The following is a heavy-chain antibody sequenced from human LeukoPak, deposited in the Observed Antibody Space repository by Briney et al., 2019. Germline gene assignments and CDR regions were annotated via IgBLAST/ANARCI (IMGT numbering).Heavy chain of an antibody. CDR1: GGSISGYY. V-gene: IGHV4-59*01. J-gene: IGHJ4*02. D-gene: IGHD1-26*01. Sequence: SETLSLTCTDSGGSISGYYWSWIRQPAGKGLEWIGYIYYSGSTDYNPSLKSRVTISVDTSKNQFSLRLSSVTAADTAVYYCAQNQWDPYYFHYWGQGTLVTVSS. CDR2: IYYSGST. CDR3: AQNQWDPYYFHY.